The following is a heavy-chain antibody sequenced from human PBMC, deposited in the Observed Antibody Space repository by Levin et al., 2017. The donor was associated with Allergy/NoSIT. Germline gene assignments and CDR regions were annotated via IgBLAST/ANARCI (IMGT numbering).Heavy chain of an antibody. V-gene: IGHV1-2*06. J-gene: IGHJ5*02. CDR1: GYTFTGYY. Sequence: ASVKVSCKASGYTFTGYYMHWVRQAPGQGLEWMGRINPNSGGTNFAQMFQGRVTMTRDTSISTAYMELSRLRSDDTAVYYCAREGTGSLSSFPSWGQGTLVTVSS. CDR3: AREGTGSLSSFPS. D-gene: IGHD3-10*01. CDR2: INPNSGGT.